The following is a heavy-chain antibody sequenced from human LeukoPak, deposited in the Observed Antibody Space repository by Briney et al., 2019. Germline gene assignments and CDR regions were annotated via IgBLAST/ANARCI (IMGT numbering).Heavy chain of an antibody. CDR3: ARDGEVLSSSWFWSDP. V-gene: IGHV4-38-2*02. CDR1: GYSISSGYY. D-gene: IGHD6-13*01. CDR2: IYHSGST. J-gene: IGHJ5*02. Sequence: SETLSLTCTVSGYSISSGYYWGWIRQPPGKGLEWIGNIYHSGSTYYNPSLKSRVTISVDTSKNQFSLKLSSVTAADTAVYYCARDGEVLSSSWFWSDPWGQGTLVTVSS.